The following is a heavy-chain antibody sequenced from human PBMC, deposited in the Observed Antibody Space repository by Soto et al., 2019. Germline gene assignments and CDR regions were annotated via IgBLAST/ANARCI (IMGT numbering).Heavy chain of an antibody. CDR3: AREGGDFLQVPYY. V-gene: IGHV4-30-4*01. J-gene: IGHJ4*02. D-gene: IGHD3-3*01. CDR2: IYYNGDT. CDR1: GVSINRGDYY. Sequence: QVRLQESGPKLVRPSQTLSLTCSVSGVSINRGDYYWSWIRQSPGRGLEWIGSIYYNGDTNYNPSLGSRVTMSVDTSKNQFFLDLQSVVPAETAVYFCAREGGDFLQVPYYWGQGTLITVSS.